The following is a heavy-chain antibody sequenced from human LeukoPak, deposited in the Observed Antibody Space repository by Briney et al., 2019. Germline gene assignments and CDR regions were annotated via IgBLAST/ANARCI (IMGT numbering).Heavy chain of an antibody. Sequence: ASVKVSCKASGHSFTAYYMHWVRQAPGQGLEWMGWISPKSGGTHFPKKCQGRVTMTSGTFITPAFMALSRLGDYDTAGYYCAGGVTYGSGRFYYYYRHVWGEGTTVTVSS. CDR1: GHSFTAYY. J-gene: IGHJ6*03. V-gene: IGHV1-2*02. CDR3: AGGVTYGSGRFYYYYRHV. CDR2: ISPKSGGT. D-gene: IGHD3-10*01.